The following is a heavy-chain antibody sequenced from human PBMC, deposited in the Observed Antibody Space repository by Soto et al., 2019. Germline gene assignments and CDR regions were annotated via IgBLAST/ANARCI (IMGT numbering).Heavy chain of an antibody. CDR1: GGTFSHYT. CDR3: AREGYCSGGSCFRSFQY. Sequence: QVQLVQSGAEVQKPGSSVKVSCKVSGGTFSHYTITWVRQAPGQGLEWMGRIIPLAEITDYTQKFQGRVTITADISTSTAYMELNGLRSEDTAVYYCAREGYCSGGSCFRSFQYWGQGSMVTVSS. D-gene: IGHD2-15*01. V-gene: IGHV1-69*08. J-gene: IGHJ4*02. CDR2: IIPLAEIT.